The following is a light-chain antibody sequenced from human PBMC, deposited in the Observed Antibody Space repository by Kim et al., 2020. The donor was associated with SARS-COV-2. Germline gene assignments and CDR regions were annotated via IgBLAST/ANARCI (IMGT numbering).Light chain of an antibody. CDR3: SSYTTSSSVV. V-gene: IGLV2-14*03. Sequence: GQSITISCTGTSSDVGAYNYGPWYQQHPGKAPQLMIYDVRHRPSGVSDRFSGSKSGNTASLTISGLQAEDEADYYCSSYTTSSSVVYGGGTKVTVL. CDR1: SSDVGAYNY. CDR2: DVR. J-gene: IGLJ2*01.